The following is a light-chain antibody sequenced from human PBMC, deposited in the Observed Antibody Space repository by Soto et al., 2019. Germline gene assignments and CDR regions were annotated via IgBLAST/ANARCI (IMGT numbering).Light chain of an antibody. Sequence: QSVLAQPPSVSPSPGQSITISCTGASGDVGTYSLVSWNQQDPGKAPKAVSYEGHKRPYGVPDRFSSSTCVDTASLTISGLQTDDEADYYCCLYVGATTYVFGTGTKVTVL. J-gene: IGLJ1*01. CDR1: SGDVGTYSL. V-gene: IGLV2-23*01. CDR2: EGH. CDR3: CLYVGATTYV.